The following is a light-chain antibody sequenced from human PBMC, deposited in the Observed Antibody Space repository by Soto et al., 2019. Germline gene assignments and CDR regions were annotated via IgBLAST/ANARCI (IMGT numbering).Light chain of an antibody. Sequence: EIVMTHSPATLSVSPGERATLSCRASQSVNSNLAWYQQKPGQAPRLLIYGASTRATGIPARFSGSGSGTEFTLTISSLQSEDFAVYYCQQYNNWPPGTFGQGTKVDIK. J-gene: IGKJ1*01. CDR3: QQYNNWPPGT. V-gene: IGKV3-15*01. CDR1: QSVNSN. CDR2: GAS.